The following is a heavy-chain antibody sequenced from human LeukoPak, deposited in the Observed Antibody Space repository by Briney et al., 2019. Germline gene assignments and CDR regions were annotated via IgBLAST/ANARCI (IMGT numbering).Heavy chain of an antibody. V-gene: IGHV3-48*02. D-gene: IGHD7-27*01. J-gene: IGHJ4*02. Sequence: GGSLRLSCVVSGFTFSSYWMHWVRQAPGKGLEWVSYISSGRSAIYYTDSVRGRFTISRDNAKSSLYLQMNSLRDEDTAIYYCATDRPHWAFDSWGQGTLVTVSS. CDR1: GFTFSSYW. CDR3: ATDRPHWAFDS. CDR2: ISSGRSAI.